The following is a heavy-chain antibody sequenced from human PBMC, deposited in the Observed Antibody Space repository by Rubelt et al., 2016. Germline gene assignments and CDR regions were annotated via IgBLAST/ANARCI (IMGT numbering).Heavy chain of an antibody. J-gene: IGHJ3*02. Sequence: QVQLQESGPGLVKPSETLSLTCTVSGGSVSSGSYYWGWIRQPPGKGLEWIGYISYSGSTDYNPSLKSRVTISVDTSKNQFSLRLNSVTAADTAVYYWARHHSIFGVVIVSNDAFDIWGQGTMVTVSS. CDR3: ARHHSIFGVVIVSNDAFDI. V-gene: IGHV4-39*01. CDR2: ISYSGST. CDR1: GGSVSSGSYY. D-gene: IGHD3-3*01.